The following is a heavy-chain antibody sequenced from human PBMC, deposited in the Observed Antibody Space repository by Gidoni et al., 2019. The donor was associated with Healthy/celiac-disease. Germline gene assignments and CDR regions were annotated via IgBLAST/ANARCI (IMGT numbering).Heavy chain of an antibody. Sequence: VPLVEPGGGVVKPGRSLSHSWAASGCPFSSYGMHCVRPAPGKGLAWVAVIWYDGINKYYSDSVKGRFTISRDNSKNTLYLQMNSLRAEDTAVYYCASPVGQGLPPDYWGQGTLVTVSS. J-gene: IGHJ4*02. CDR2: IWYDGINK. D-gene: IGHD6-19*01. CDR3: ASPVGQGLPPDY. CDR1: GCPFSSYG. V-gene: IGHV3-33*01.